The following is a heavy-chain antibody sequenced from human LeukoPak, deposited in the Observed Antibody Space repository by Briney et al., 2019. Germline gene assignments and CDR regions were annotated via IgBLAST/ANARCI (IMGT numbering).Heavy chain of an antibody. CDR2: IPSSGSAI. V-gene: IGHV3-48*03. Sequence: GGSLRLSCAASGFTFSSYEMNWVRQAPGKGLEWVSFIPSSGSAIHYADSVRGRFTISRDNAKNSLYLQLSRLRAEDTAVYYCAREKLSFFDSSGYFDYWGQGTLVTVSS. D-gene: IGHD3-22*01. CDR1: GFTFSSYE. J-gene: IGHJ4*02. CDR3: AREKLSFFDSSGYFDY.